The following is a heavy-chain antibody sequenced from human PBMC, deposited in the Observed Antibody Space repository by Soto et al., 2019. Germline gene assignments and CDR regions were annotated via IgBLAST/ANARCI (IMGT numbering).Heavy chain of an antibody. CDR1: GFSFGDFG. CDR2: ISWKSASI. V-gene: IGHV3-9*01. J-gene: IGHJ6*02. D-gene: IGHD2-15*01. Sequence: EVQLVESGGDLVQPGRSLRLSCAASGFSFGDFGMHWVRQAPGKGLEWVSGISWKSASIGYADSVKGRLTISRDNAKNCRDLQMNRLSAEDTALYHCAKSRGGTANGLDVWGQGTTVTVSS. CDR3: AKSRGGTANGLDV.